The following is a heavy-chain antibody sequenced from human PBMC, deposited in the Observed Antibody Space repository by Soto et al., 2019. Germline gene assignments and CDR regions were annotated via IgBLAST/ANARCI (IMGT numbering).Heavy chain of an antibody. CDR1: VFPLKSYA. CDR3: AQDSGLSDFGVLIHAFDV. J-gene: IGHJ3*01. CDR2: VSASDFST. D-gene: IGHD3-3*01. V-gene: IGHV3-23*01. Sequence: EVQLLESGGGLVQPGGSLRLSCEASVFPLKSYAMTWVRQAPGQGLEWVSTVSASDFSTYYADSVKGRFTISRDNSKKTLYLQMNILTAEDTAVYYCAQDSGLSDFGVLIHAFDVWGQGSRVTVSS.